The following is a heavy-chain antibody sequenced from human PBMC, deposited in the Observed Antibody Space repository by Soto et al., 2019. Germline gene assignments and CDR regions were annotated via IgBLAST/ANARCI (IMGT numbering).Heavy chain of an antibody. CDR3: ARGYNWNYVWFDP. V-gene: IGHV4-30-4*08. Sequence: SETLSLTCTVSGGSISYYWSWIRQPPGKGLEWIAYISYSGSTYYNPSLTSRVTVSVDTSKNQFSLKLRSVTAADTAVYYCARGYNWNYVWFDPWGQGTLVTVSS. J-gene: IGHJ5*02. D-gene: IGHD1-7*01. CDR1: GGSISYY. CDR2: ISYSGST.